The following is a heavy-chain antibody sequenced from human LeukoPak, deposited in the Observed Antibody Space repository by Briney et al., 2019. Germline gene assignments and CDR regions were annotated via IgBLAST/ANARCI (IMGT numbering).Heavy chain of an antibody. CDR3: ARGPAAGTGCFDP. V-gene: IGHV4-4*07. J-gene: IGHJ5*02. CDR2: IYSSGST. D-gene: IGHD6-13*01. CDR1: GDSISSFY. Sequence: KPSETLSLTCIASGDSISSFYWSWIRQTAEKGLEWIGRIYSSGSTNYNPSLESRVTMSVDTSKNQFSLRLSSVTAADTAVYYCARGPAAGTGCFDPWGQGTLVTVSS.